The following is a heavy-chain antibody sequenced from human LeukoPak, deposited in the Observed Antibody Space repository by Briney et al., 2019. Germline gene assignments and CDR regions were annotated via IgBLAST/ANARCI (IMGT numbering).Heavy chain of an antibody. CDR3: ARVDLSGYPHYGMDV. CDR2: INSDGSST. D-gene: IGHD3-9*01. CDR1: GFTFSSYW. J-gene: IGHJ6*02. Sequence: GGSLRLSCAASGFTFSSYWMHWVRQAPGKGLVWVSRINSDGSSTSYADSVKGRFTISRDNAKNTLYLQMNSLRAEDTAVYYCARVDLSGYPHYGMDVWGQGTTVTVSS. V-gene: IGHV3-74*01.